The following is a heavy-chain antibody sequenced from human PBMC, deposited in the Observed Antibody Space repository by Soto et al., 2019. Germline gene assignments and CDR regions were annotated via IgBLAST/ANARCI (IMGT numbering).Heavy chain of an antibody. J-gene: IGHJ5*02. CDR3: ARTKLWFGEPGGWFDP. CDR2: INHSGST. V-gene: IGHV4-34*01. CDR1: GGYISGYC. Sequence: SEPLSLTCAVYGGYISGYCCSWISQPPGKGLEWIGEINHSGSTNYNPSLKSRVTISVDRSKNQFSLKLSSVTAADTAVYYCARTKLWFGEPGGWFDPWGQGTLVTVSS. D-gene: IGHD3-10*01.